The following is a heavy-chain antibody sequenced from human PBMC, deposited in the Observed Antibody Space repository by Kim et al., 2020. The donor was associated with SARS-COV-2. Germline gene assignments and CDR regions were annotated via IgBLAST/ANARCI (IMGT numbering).Heavy chain of an antibody. V-gene: IGHV5-10-1*01. Sequence: GESLKISCKGSGYSFTSYWISWVRQMPGKGLEWMGRIDPSDSYTNYSPSFQGHVTISADKSISTAYLQWSSLKASDTAMYYCARGFSSISIVGAGPDAFDIWGQGTMVTVSS. CDR2: IDPSDSYT. J-gene: IGHJ3*02. D-gene: IGHD1-26*01. CDR3: ARGFSSISIVGAGPDAFDI. CDR1: GYSFTSYW.